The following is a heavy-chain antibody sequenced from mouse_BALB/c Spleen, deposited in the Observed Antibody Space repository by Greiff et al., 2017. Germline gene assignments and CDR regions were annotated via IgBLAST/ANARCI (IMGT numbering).Heavy chain of an antibody. D-gene: IGHD2-4*01. CDR3: ARDYEDAMDY. CDR1: GFTFSSYA. J-gene: IGHJ4*01. V-gene: IGHV5-6-5*01. CDR2: ISSGGST. Sequence: EVQLVESGGGLVKPGGSLKLSCAASGFTFSSYAMSWVRQTPEKRLEWVASISSGGSTYYPDSVKGRFTISRDNARNILYLQMSSLRSEDTAMYYCARDYEDAMDYWGQGTSVTVSS.